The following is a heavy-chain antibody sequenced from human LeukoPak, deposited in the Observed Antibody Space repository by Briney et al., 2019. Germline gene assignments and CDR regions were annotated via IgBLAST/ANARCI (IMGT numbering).Heavy chain of an antibody. CDR3: ARSATPIHYYDSSGYQYYFDY. V-gene: IGHV1-69*01. D-gene: IGHD3-22*01. J-gene: IGHJ4*02. CDR1: GGTFSSYA. Sequence: GASVKVSCKASGGTFSSYAISWVRQAPGQGLEWMGGIIPIFGTANYAQKFQGRVTITADESTSTAYMELCSLRSEDTAVYYCARSATPIHYYDSSGYQYYFDYWGQGTLVTVSS. CDR2: IIPIFGTA.